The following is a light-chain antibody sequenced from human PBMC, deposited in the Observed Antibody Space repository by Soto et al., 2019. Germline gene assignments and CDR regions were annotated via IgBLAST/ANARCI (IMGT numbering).Light chain of an antibody. Sequence: IQLTQSPSSLSASVGDRVTITCRASQGISSYLAWYQQKPWKAPKLLIYAASTLQSGVPSRFSGSGSGTDFTLTIISLQPEDFATYYCQKLNSYPLTFGGGNKVEIK. CDR3: QKLNSYPLT. CDR1: QGISSY. CDR2: AAS. J-gene: IGKJ4*01. V-gene: IGKV1-9*01.